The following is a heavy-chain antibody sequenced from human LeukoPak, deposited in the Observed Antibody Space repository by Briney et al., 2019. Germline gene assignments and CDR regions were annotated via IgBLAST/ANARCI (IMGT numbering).Heavy chain of an antibody. CDR2: IRFDGGNK. D-gene: IGHD1-26*01. CDR3: AKKAAGTYFFDY. J-gene: IGHJ4*02. CDR1: EFTFSSYG. V-gene: IGHV3-30*02. Sequence: GGSLRLSCAASEFTFSSYGMHWVRQAPGKGLEWVAFIRFDGGNKYYADSVKDRFTISRDNSKNTLFLQMDSLRAEDTAVYYCAKKAAGTYFFDYWGQGTLVTVSS.